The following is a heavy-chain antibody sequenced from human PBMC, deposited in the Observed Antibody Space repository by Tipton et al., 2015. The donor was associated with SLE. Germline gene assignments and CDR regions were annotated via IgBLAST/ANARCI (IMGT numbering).Heavy chain of an antibody. D-gene: IGHD6-19*01. J-gene: IGHJ4*02. Sequence: TLSLTCAVSGYSISSGYYWGWIRQPPGKGLEWIGSIYHSGSTYYNPSLKSRVTISVDTSKNQFSLKLSSVTAADTAVYYCAREAVAGYFDYWGQGTLVTVSS. CDR3: AREAVAGYFDY. CDR2: IYHSGST. V-gene: IGHV4-38-2*02. CDR1: GYSISSGYY.